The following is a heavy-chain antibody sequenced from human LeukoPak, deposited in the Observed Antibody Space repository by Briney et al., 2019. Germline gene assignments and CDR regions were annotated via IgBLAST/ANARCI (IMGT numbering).Heavy chain of an antibody. V-gene: IGHV3-23*01. D-gene: IGHD3-22*01. CDR3: AKRMYYYDSSGYDAFDI. Sequence: PGGSLRLSCAASGFTFSTYGMSWVRQAPGKGLEWVSAISGSGGSKYYADSVKGRFTISRDNSKNKLYLQMNSLRAEDTAVYYCAKRMYYYDSSGYDAFDIWGQGTMVTVSS. CDR2: ISGSGGSK. J-gene: IGHJ3*02. CDR1: GFTFSTYG.